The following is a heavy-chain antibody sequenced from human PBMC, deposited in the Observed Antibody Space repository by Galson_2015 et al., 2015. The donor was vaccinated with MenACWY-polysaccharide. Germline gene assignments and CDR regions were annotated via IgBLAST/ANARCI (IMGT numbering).Heavy chain of an antibody. CDR3: VRGLSGDY. V-gene: IGHV3-23*01. CDR2: ISDGGGRT. Sequence: SLRLSCAASGFTFSSYGMSWVRQAPGKGLEWVSGISDGGGRTYDADSVKGRFTISRDSSKNTLYLQMNSLRAEDTATYYCVRGLSGDYWGQVTLVTVSS. J-gene: IGHJ4*02. CDR1: GFTFSSYG. D-gene: IGHD3-10*01.